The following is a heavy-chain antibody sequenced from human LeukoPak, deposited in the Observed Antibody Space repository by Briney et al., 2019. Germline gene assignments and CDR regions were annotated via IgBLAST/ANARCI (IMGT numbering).Heavy chain of an antibody. CDR3: ARGGDYGYDRIDY. CDR1: GYNFPTHW. V-gene: IGHV5-51*01. D-gene: IGHD5-12*01. J-gene: IGHJ4*02. CDR2: IYPSDSDT. Sequence: GESLKISCQSSGYNFPTHWIGWVRQMPGKGLEWMGIIYPSDSDTRYSPSLQGQVTISADKSINTVYLQWSSVEASDSAIYYCARGGDYGYDRIDYWGQGTPVTVSS.